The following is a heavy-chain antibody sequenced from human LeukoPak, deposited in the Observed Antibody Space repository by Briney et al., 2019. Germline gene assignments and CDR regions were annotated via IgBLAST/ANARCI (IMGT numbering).Heavy chain of an antibody. Sequence: GGSLRLPCVASGLTFGNYGMNWVRQAPGKGLEWVSSIGGGGYTTYYADSVRGRFTISRDNSKNSMYLQMSSLRAEGTAIYYCAEVESSYCRIWGQGTLVTVSS. CDR2: IGGGGYTT. CDR3: AEVESSYCRI. J-gene: IGHJ4*01. V-gene: IGHV3-23*01. CDR1: GLTFGNYG. D-gene: IGHD3-10*01.